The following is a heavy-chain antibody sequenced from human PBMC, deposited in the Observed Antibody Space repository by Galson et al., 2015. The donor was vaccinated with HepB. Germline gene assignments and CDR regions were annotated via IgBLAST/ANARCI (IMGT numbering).Heavy chain of an antibody. V-gene: IGHV6-1*01. CDR2: TYYRSKFYN. CDR1: GDSVSSNSAA. J-gene: IGHJ4*02. D-gene: IGHD3-10*01. Sequence: CAISGDSVSSNSAAWNWIRQSPSRGLEWLGRTYYRSKFYNDYAESVKSRITINPDTSKNQISLQLNSVTPEDTAVYYCARVRQLGQGFHYWGQGTLVTVSS. CDR3: ARVRQLGQGFHY.